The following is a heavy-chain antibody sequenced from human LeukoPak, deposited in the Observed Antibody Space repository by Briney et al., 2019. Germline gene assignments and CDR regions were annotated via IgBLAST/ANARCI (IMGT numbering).Heavy chain of an antibody. V-gene: IGHV4-59*01. CDR1: GGSISSYY. CDR3: ATEGTTVTTSYFEY. J-gene: IGHJ4*02. Sequence: SETLSLTCTVSGGSISSYYWTWIRQPPGKGLEYIGYIHYRGSTNYNPSLKSRVTISVDTSKNQISLKLSSVTAADTAVYYCATEGTTVTTSYFEYWGQGTLVTVSS. D-gene: IGHD4-17*01. CDR2: IHYRGST.